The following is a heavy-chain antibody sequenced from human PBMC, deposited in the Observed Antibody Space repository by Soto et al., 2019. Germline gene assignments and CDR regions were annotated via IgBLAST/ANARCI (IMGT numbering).Heavy chain of an antibody. V-gene: IGHV4-39*01. CDR2: IFYSGST. Sequence: SETLSLTCTVSVVSINTNNYYWGWVRQPPGKGLEWIGNIFYSGSTFYNPSLRSRLTISVDTSKNQFSLRLNSVTAADAAVYYCAGFVVPASRNTGFDYWGQGTLVTVS. D-gene: IGHD2-15*01. J-gene: IGHJ4*02. CDR1: VVSINTNNYY. CDR3: AGFVVPASRNTGFDY.